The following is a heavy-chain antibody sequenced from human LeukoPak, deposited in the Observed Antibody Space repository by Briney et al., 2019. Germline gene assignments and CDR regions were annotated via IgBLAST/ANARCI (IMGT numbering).Heavy chain of an antibody. CDR1: GYTFTSYY. Sequence: ASVKVSCKASGYTFTSYYMHWVRQAPGQGLEWMGIINPSGGSTSYAQKFQGRVTMTRDTSTSTVYMELSSLRSEDTAVYYCARGPHIVVVPAANYYYYYYMDVWGKGTTVTVSS. CDR3: ARGPHIVVVPAANYYYYYYMDV. J-gene: IGHJ6*03. CDR2: INPSGGST. V-gene: IGHV1-46*01. D-gene: IGHD2-2*01.